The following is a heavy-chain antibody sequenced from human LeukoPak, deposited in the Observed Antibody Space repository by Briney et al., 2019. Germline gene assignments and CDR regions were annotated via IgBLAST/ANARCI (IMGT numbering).Heavy chain of an antibody. V-gene: IGHV1-3*01. CDR2: INAGNGKT. D-gene: IGHD2-8*01. CDR3: ATPSEGWSYYYYYGMDV. J-gene: IGHJ6*02. CDR1: QYAFTDYA. Sequence: GASVKVSCKASQYAFTDYAVHWVRQAPGQRLEWMGWINAGNGKTKYSQSFQGRITITRDTSATTAYMELSSLRSEDTAVYYCATPSEGWSYYYYYGMDVWGQGTTVTVSS.